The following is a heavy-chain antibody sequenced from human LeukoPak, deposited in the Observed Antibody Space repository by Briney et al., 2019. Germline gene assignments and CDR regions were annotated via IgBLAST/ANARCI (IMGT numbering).Heavy chain of an antibody. V-gene: IGHV1-2*02. CDR3: ARDGCSSTSCYGYFDY. J-gene: IGHJ4*02. Sequence: ASVKVSCKASGYTFTDYYIHWVRQAPGQGLEWMGWVNPNNGGTKYAQKFQGRVTMTRDTSISTAYMELSRLRSDDTAVYYCARDGCSSTSCYGYFDYWGQGTLVTVSS. D-gene: IGHD2-2*01. CDR2: VNPNNGGT. CDR1: GYTFTDYY.